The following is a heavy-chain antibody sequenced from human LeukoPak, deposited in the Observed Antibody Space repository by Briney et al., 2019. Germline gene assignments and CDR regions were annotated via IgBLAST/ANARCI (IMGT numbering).Heavy chain of an antibody. D-gene: IGHD3-3*01. CDR1: GFTLGTYW. CDR3: ARARDFGVVLGLFEY. CDR2: IMQDGSEK. V-gene: IGHV3-7*04. Sequence: GGSLRLSCAASGFTLGTYWMSWVRQAPGKGLEWVANIMQDGSEKYYVDSVKGRFTISRDNTKNSVYLQMNSLRAEDTAVYYCARARDFGVVLGLFEYWGQGTLVTVSS. J-gene: IGHJ4*02.